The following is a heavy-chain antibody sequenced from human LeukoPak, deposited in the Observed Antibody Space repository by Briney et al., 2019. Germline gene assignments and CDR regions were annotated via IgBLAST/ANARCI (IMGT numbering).Heavy chain of an antibody. CDR1: GFTFSNSA. Sequence: PGGSLRLSCAASGFTFSNSAMNWVRQVPGKGLEWVSSIDYDSSHIYYAASVRGRFTISRDNARNSVYLQMNSLRVEDTAVYYCARDPLRYLRVGHYDYWGQGTLVAISS. J-gene: IGHJ4*02. D-gene: IGHD3-9*01. CDR3: ARDPLRYLRVGHYDY. V-gene: IGHV3-21*01. CDR2: IDYDSSHI.